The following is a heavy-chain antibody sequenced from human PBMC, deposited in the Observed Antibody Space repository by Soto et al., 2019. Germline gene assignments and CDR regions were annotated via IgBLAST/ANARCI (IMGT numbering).Heavy chain of an antibody. CDR2: ISNDGTGT. Sequence: EVHLLESGGGLVHPGGSLRLSCAASGFTFSSYAMSWVRQAPGKGLEWVSGISNDGTGTYYADSVRGRFTIFRDHYMNTVHLQMSNLRVEDTAVYYCAKEEAPIGSPHLDYWGQGALVTVSS. D-gene: IGHD3-10*01. J-gene: IGHJ4*02. V-gene: IGHV3-23*01. CDR1: GFTFSSYA. CDR3: AKEEAPIGSPHLDY.